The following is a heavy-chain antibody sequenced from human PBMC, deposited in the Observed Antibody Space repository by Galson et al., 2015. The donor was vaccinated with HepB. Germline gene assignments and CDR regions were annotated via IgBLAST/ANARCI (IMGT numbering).Heavy chain of an antibody. Sequence: SLRLSCAASGFTFSDYYMSWIRQAPGKGLEWVSYISSSSSYTNYADSVKGRFTISRDNAKNSLYLQMNSLRAEDTAVYYCARDRWDVAVAGPVYYYGMDVWDQGTTVTVSS. V-gene: IGHV3-11*06. D-gene: IGHD6-19*01. J-gene: IGHJ6*02. CDR3: ARDRWDVAVAGPVYYYGMDV. CDR1: GFTFSDYY. CDR2: ISSSSSYT.